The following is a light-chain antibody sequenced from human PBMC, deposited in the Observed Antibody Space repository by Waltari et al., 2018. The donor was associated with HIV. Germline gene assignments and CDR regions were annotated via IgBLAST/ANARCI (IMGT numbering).Light chain of an antibody. CDR1: QNINNW. CDR3: QQYKTDPS. J-gene: IGKJ5*01. V-gene: IGKV1-5*03. CDR2: KAS. Sequence: IHMTQSPSTLSAFVGDRVFITCRASQNINNWLAWYQQKPGKPPKLLIRKASVLEGGVSSRFSGSGSGTEFTLIIDSLEPDDFATYYCQQYKTDPSFGPGTRLEMK.